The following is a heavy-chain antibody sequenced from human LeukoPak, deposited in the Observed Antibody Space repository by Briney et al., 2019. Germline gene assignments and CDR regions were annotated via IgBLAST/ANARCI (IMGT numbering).Heavy chain of an antibody. CDR2: IFASGST. CDR1: GGSISSYY. CDR3: ATIQGAAPTYFDY. D-gene: IGHD2-15*01. Sequence: PSETLSXTCTVSGGSISSYYWSWIRQPAGKGLEWIGRIFASGSTKYNPSLKSRVTMSVETSKNQFPLKLSSVTAADTAVYYCATIQGAAPTYFDYWGQGTLVTVSS. J-gene: IGHJ4*02. V-gene: IGHV4-4*07.